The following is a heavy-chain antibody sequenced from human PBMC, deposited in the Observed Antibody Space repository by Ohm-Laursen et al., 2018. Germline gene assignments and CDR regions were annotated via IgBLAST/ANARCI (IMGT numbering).Heavy chain of an antibody. D-gene: IGHD6-19*01. CDR1: GFTFSSYG. CDR3: AKSSDRPNDSGGRFHF. CDR2: ISYDGSNK. V-gene: IGHV3-30*18. J-gene: IGHJ4*02. Sequence: SLRFSCTASGFTFSSYGMHWVRQAPGKGLEWVAVISYDGSNKYYADSVKGRFTISRDNSKNTLYLQINSLRAEDTAVYYCAKSSDRPNDSGGRFHFWGQGTLVTVSS.